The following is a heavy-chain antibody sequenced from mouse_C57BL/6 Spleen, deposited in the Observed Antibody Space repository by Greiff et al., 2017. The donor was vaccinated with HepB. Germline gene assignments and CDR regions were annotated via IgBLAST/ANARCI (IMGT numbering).Heavy chain of an antibody. Sequence: EVQLQQSGTVLARPGASVKMSCKTSGYTFTSYWMHWVKQRPGQGLEWIGAIYPGNSDTSYNQKFKGKAKLTAVTSASTAYMELSSLTNEDSAVYYCTRRFYYYGSSPFDYWGQGTTLTVSS. CDR3: TRRFYYYGSSPFDY. D-gene: IGHD1-1*01. J-gene: IGHJ2*01. CDR1: GYTFTSYW. CDR2: IYPGNSDT. V-gene: IGHV1-5*01.